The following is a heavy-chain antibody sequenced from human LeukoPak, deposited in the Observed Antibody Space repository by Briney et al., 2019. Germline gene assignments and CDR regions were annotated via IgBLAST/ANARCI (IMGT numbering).Heavy chain of an antibody. CDR2: INSDGGST. J-gene: IGHJ6*02. V-gene: IGHV3-74*01. CDR3: ARDLNAVTTSYYYYYGMDV. Sequence: GGSLRLSCAASGFTFSNYWMHWVRQAPGKGLVWVSRINSDGGSTGYADSVKGRFTISRDNAKNTLYLQMNSLRAEDTAVYYCARDLNAVTTSYYYYYGMDVWGQGTTVTVSS. D-gene: IGHD4-17*01. CDR1: GFTFSNYW.